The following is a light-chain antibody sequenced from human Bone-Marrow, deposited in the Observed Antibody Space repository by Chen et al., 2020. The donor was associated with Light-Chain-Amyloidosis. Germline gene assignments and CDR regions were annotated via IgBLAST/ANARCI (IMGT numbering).Light chain of an antibody. Sequence: DIQMTQSLASLSGSVGDRVTITYRASQGIASYLAWYQQKPGKVPKLLIYAATTLQSGAPSRFSGSGSGEDFTLTISSLQPEDVATYYCQNYNSAPRAFGQGTKVEI. CDR2: AAT. J-gene: IGKJ1*01. V-gene: IGKV1-27*01. CDR1: QGIASY. CDR3: QNYNSAPRA.